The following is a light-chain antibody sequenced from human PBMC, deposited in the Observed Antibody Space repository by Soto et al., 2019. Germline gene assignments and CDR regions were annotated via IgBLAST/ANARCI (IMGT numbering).Light chain of an antibody. CDR2: TTS. V-gene: IGKV1-39*01. CDR1: QSISNF. CDR3: QQSYRTPQP. Sequence: IQMTQSPSSLSASVGDRVTITCRASQSISNFLNWYQQKPGKAPKLLIHTTSSLQSGVPSRFSTSGTGTDFTLTISSXQPEDFATYYCQQSYRTPQPVGGGTKVDIK. J-gene: IGKJ4*01.